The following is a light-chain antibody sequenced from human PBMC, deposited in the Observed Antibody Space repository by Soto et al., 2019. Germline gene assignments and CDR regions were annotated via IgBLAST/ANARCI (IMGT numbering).Light chain of an antibody. CDR3: EAWDDSLNAGV. CDR2: SNN. CDR1: SSNIGSKT. J-gene: IGLJ2*01. V-gene: IGLV1-44*01. Sequence: QAVVTQPPSASGTPGQRVTISCSGSSSNIGSKTVSWYQQLPGTAPKLLMYSNNQRPSGVPDRFSGSKSGTSASLAISGLQSEDEADYYCEAWDDSLNAGVFGGGTKLTVL.